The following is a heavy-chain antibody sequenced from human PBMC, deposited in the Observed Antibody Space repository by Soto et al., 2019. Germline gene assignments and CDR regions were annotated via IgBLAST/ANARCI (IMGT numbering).Heavy chain of an antibody. CDR1: GDAISNYY. D-gene: IGHD1-20*01. CDR3: ARGTRALITSFFAY. Sequence: SETLSLTCSVSGDAISNYYWSWIRQTPGRGLEWTGRVHESGSTDYNPSLKGRVTISLHTSKSQFSLSLRSATAADTATYYCARGTRALITSFFAYWGQGISVTVSS. CDR2: VHESGST. J-gene: IGHJ4*02. V-gene: IGHV4-59*01.